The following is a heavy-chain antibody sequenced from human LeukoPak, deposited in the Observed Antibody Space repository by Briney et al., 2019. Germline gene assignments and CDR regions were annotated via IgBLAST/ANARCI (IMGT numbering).Heavy chain of an antibody. V-gene: IGHV3-74*01. CDR2: ISSDGSST. CDR1: GFTFSSWW. J-gene: IGHJ3*02. CDR3: ARVGVTIFDI. D-gene: IGHD5-12*01. Sequence: GGSLRLSCAASGFTFSSWWMHWVRQAPGKGLVWVSGISSDGSSTTYADSVKGRFTISRDNAKNTLYLQMNSLRGEDTAVYYCARVGVTIFDIWGQGTMVAVSS.